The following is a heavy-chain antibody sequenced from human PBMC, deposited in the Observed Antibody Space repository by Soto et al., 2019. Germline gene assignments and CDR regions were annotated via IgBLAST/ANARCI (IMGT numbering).Heavy chain of an antibody. CDR2: ISGSGDST. D-gene: IGHD2-2*01. V-gene: IGHV3-23*01. CDR3: AKVRSSHSENYFDY. CDR1: GFTFSSYS. Sequence: EVQVLESGGALVQPGGSLRLSCAASGFTFSSYSMNWVRQAPGKGLEWVSAISGSGDSTYYADSVKGRFTISRDNSKNTLYLKMNSLRAEDTAVYYCAKVRSSHSENYFDYWGQGTLVTVSS. J-gene: IGHJ4*02.